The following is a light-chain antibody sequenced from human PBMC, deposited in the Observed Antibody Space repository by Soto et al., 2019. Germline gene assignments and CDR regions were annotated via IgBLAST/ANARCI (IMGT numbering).Light chain of an antibody. CDR3: SSYTTSNTRQIV. Sequence: QSVLTQPASVSGSPGQSINISCTGTSSDVGGYNYVSWYQHHPGKAPKLIIYDVSNRPSGVSNPFSGYKSGNTASLTISGLQLEDEADYYCSSYTTSNTRQIVFGTGTKVTVL. V-gene: IGLV2-14*03. CDR2: DVS. CDR1: SSDVGGYNY. J-gene: IGLJ1*01.